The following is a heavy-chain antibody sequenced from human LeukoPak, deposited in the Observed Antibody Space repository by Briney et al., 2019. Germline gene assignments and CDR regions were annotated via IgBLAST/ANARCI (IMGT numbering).Heavy chain of an antibody. CDR1: GFTFSSYA. J-gene: IGHJ4*02. D-gene: IGHD6-13*01. CDR3: AKDGYSSSWGADYFDY. Sequence: PGGSLRLSCAASGFTFSSYAMTWVRQAPGKGLEWVSLISWDGGSTYYADSVKGRFTISRDNSKNSLYLQMNSLRTEDTALYYCAKDGYSSSWGADYFDYWGQGTLVTVSS. CDR2: ISWDGGST. V-gene: IGHV3-43*01.